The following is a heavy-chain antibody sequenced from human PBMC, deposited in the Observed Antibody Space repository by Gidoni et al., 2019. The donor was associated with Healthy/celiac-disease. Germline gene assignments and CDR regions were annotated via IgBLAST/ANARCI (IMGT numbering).Heavy chain of an antibody. Sequence: EVQLVESGGGLVQPGGSLRLSCAASGFTFSSYEMNWVRQAPGKGLEWVSYISSSGSTIYYADAVKGRFTISRDNAKNSLYLQMNSLRAEDTAVYYCAGFDSSGWFSQFDYWGQGTLVTVSS. V-gene: IGHV3-48*03. CDR2: ISSSGSTI. J-gene: IGHJ4*02. CDR1: GFTFSSYE. D-gene: IGHD6-19*01. CDR3: AGFDSSGWFSQFDY.